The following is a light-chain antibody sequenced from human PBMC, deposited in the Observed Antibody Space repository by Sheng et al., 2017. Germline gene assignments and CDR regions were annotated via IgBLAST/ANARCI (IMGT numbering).Light chain of an antibody. V-gene: IGKV3-11*01. CDR2: DAS. Sequence: EIVLTQSPATLSLSPGERATLSCRASQSVSSYLAWYQQKPGQAPRLLIHDASNRATGIPARFSGSGFGTDFTLTISSLEPEDFAVYYCQHRSDWPLTFGGGTKVEI. J-gene: IGKJ4*01. CDR3: QHRSDWPLT. CDR1: QSVSSY.